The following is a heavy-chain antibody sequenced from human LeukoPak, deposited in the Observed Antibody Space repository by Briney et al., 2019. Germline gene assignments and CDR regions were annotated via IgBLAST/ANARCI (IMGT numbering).Heavy chain of an antibody. Sequence: ASVKVSCKASGGTFSSYAISWVRQAPGQGLEWMGGIIPIFGTANYAQKFQGRDTITADESTSTAYMELSSLRSEDTAVYYCARQVSVDTAVVNYYYYYGMDVWGQGTTVTVSS. CDR2: IIPIFGTA. D-gene: IGHD5-18*01. J-gene: IGHJ6*02. CDR1: GGTFSSYA. V-gene: IGHV1-69*13. CDR3: ARQVSVDTAVVNYYYYYGMDV.